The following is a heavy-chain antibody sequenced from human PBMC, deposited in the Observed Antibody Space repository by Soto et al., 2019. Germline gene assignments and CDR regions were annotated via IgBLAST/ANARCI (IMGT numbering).Heavy chain of an antibody. J-gene: IGHJ6*02. V-gene: IGHV4-59*01. CDR1: GGSISSYY. CDR3: ARAGDSSGWYGYYYGMDV. Sequence: PSETLSLTCNVSGGSISSYYWSWIRQPPGKTLEWIGYIYYSGSTNYNPSLKSRVTISVDTSKNQFSLKLSSVTAADTAVYYCARAGDSSGWYGYYYGMDVWGQGTTVTVSS. CDR2: IYYSGST. D-gene: IGHD6-19*01.